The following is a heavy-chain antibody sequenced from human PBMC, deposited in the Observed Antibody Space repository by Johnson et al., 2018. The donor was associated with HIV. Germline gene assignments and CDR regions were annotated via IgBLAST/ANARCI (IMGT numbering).Heavy chain of an antibody. CDR2: ISYDGSKK. V-gene: IGHV3-30*18. D-gene: IGHD1-26*01. J-gene: IGHJ3*02. CDR3: AKDLWGGSYLDAFDI. Sequence: QVQLVESGGGLIQPGGSLRLSCAASGFTVSSNYMSWVRQTPGKGLEWVALISYDGSKKYYVDSVRGRFTISRDNSKNTLYLQMNSLRAEDTAVYHCAKDLWGGSYLDAFDIWGQGTMVTVSS. CDR1: GFTVSSNY.